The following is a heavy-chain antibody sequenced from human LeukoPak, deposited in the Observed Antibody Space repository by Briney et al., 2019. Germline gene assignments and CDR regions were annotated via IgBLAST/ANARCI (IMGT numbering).Heavy chain of an antibody. Sequence: GGCLRLSSAASGFTFSSYAMSSVRQAPGKGLEWVSAICGSGGSTYYADSVKGRFTISRDNSKNTLYLQMNSMRAEDTAVYYCAKSLSAVAVDNAFDIWGQGTMVTVSS. J-gene: IGHJ3*02. CDR1: GFTFSSYA. CDR3: AKSLSAVAVDNAFDI. CDR2: ICGSGGST. V-gene: IGHV3-23*01. D-gene: IGHD6-19*01.